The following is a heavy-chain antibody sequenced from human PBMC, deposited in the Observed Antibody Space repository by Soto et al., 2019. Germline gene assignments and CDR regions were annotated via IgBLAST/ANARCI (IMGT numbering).Heavy chain of an antibody. CDR3: ARDGGFSYGFDYYFDY. Sequence: PGGSLRLSCAASGFTFSDYAMHWVRQAPSKGLEWVAVISYDGYNAYYADSVKGRFTISRDNSKNTLYLQMDSLRPEDTAVYYCARDGGFSYGFDYYFDYWGQGTLVTVSS. CDR2: ISYDGYNA. V-gene: IGHV3-30-3*01. D-gene: IGHD5-18*01. CDR1: GFTFSDYA. J-gene: IGHJ4*02.